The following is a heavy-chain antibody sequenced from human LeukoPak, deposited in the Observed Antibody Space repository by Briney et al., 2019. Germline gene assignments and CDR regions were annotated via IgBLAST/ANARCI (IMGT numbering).Heavy chain of an antibody. Sequence: SVKVSCRASGYTFTGYHMHWVRQAPGQGLEWMGGIIPIFGTANYAQKFQGRVTITADKSTSTAYMELSSLRSEDTAVYYCARDRYSSSWYVLDAFDIWGQGTMVTVSS. CDR2: IIPIFGTA. V-gene: IGHV1-69*06. D-gene: IGHD6-13*01. CDR1: GYTFTGYH. CDR3: ARDRYSSSWYVLDAFDI. J-gene: IGHJ3*02.